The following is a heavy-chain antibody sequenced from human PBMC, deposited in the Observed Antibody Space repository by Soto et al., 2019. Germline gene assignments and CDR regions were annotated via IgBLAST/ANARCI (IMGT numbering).Heavy chain of an antibody. CDR2: IKEDGSEQ. J-gene: IGHJ4*02. Sequence: GGSLRLSCEASGIIFTCYWICWVRQAPGKGLEWVANIKEDGSEQYYGDSVKGRFTISRDNAKNSLYLQMNSLRAEDTAVYYCARDEAGYAYWGQGT. CDR1: GIIFTCYW. CDR3: ARDEAGYAY. D-gene: IGHD2-2*01. V-gene: IGHV3-7*01.